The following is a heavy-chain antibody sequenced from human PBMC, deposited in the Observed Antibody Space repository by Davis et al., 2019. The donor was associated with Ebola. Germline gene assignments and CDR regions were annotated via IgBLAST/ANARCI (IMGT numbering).Heavy chain of an antibody. Sequence: PSETLSLTCTVSGGSISSYYWSWIRQPPGKGLEWIGYIYYSGNTYYNPSLKSRLTVSVDTSKNQFSLRLSSVTATDTAMYYCTGEKAGTVVDYWGQGTLVTVSS. CDR2: IYYSGNT. CDR3: TGEKAGTVVDY. CDR1: GGSISSYY. D-gene: IGHD1-1*01. J-gene: IGHJ4*02. V-gene: IGHV4-59*08.